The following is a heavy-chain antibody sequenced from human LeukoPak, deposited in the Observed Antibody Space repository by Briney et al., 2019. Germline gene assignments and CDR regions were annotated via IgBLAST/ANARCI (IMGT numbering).Heavy chain of an antibody. Sequence: PGGSLRLSCTASGFTFGDYAMNWVRQAQGKGPEWVGFITSKAYGGTREYAASVKGRLTISRDDSKSIAYLQMNSLKTEDTAVYYCSRMTYCSGGSCSFDDWGQGTLVTVSS. D-gene: IGHD2-15*01. CDR1: GFTFGDYA. J-gene: IGHJ4*02. CDR2: ITSKAYGGTR. V-gene: IGHV3-49*04. CDR3: SRMTYCSGGSCSFDD.